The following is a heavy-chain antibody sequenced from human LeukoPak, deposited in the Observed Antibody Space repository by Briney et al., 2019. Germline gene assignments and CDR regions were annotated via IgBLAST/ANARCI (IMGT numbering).Heavy chain of an antibody. CDR1: GFTFSDYY. Sequence: GGSLRLSCAASGFTFSDYYMSWIRQAPGKGLEWVSYISSSGSTIYYADSVKGRFTISRDNAKNSLYLQMNSLRAEDTAVYYCARGQCSSTSCHYYYYYYMDVWGKGTTVTISS. J-gene: IGHJ6*03. D-gene: IGHD2-2*01. V-gene: IGHV3-11*04. CDR2: ISSSGSTI. CDR3: ARGQCSSTSCHYYYYYYMDV.